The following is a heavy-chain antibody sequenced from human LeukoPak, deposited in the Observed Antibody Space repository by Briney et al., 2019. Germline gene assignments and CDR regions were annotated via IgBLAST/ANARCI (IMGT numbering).Heavy chain of an antibody. Sequence: GGSLRLSCATSGFSFTDYPMNWVRQAPGKGLEWISNIRTTAEGAKYAYYADSVKGRFTISRDNAKNSLYLQMNSLRDEDTAVYYCARELSAGTTGMDVWGQGTTVTVSS. CDR3: ARELSAGTTGMDV. D-gene: IGHD1-1*01. CDR1: GFSFTDYP. CDR2: IRTTAEGAKYA. V-gene: IGHV3-48*02. J-gene: IGHJ6*02.